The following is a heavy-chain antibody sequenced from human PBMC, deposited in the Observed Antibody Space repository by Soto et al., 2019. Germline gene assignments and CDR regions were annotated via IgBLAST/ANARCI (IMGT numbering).Heavy chain of an antibody. Sequence: ASVKVSCKXSGYTFTSYYMHWVRQAPGQGLEWMGIINPSGGSTSYAQKFQGRVTMTRDTSTSTVYMELSSLRSEDTAVYYCASATLTVTTHYYYYYYGMDVWGQGTTVTVSS. CDR1: GYTFTSYY. CDR3: ASATLTVTTHYYYYYYGMDV. J-gene: IGHJ6*02. V-gene: IGHV1-46*01. CDR2: INPSGGST. D-gene: IGHD4-17*01.